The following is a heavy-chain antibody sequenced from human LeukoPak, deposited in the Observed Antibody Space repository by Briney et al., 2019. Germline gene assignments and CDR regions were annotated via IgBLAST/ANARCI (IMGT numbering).Heavy chain of an antibody. Sequence: PSETLSLTCTVSGGSISSGSYYWSWIRQPAGKGLEWIGRIYTSGSTNYNPSLKSRVTISVDTSKNQFSLKLSSVTAADTAVYYCARGGDDFWSGYSYFDHWGQGTLVTVSS. CDR3: ARGGDDFWSGYSYFDH. CDR2: IYTSGST. V-gene: IGHV4-61*02. CDR1: GGSISSGSYY. J-gene: IGHJ4*02. D-gene: IGHD3-3*01.